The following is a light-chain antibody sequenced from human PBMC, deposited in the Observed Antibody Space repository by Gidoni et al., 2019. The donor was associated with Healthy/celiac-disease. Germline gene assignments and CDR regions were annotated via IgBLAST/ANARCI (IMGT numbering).Light chain of an antibody. CDR2: GAS. CDR3: QQYNNWPLWT. J-gene: IGKJ1*01. Sequence: EIVMTQSPATLSVSPGERATLSCRASQSVSSNLAWYQQKPGQAPRLLIYGASTRATGIPARFRGSWSGTEFTLTISSLQSEDVAVYYCQQYNNWPLWTFGQGTKVEIK. V-gene: IGKV3-15*01. CDR1: QSVSSN.